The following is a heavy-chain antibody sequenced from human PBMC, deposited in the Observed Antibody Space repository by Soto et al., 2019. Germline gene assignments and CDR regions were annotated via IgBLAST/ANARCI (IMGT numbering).Heavy chain of an antibody. CDR2: IRSKANSYAT. CDR3: TPQSAIYGDLANDAFDI. D-gene: IGHD4-17*01. Sequence: EVQLVESGGGLVQPGGSLKLSCAASGFTFSGSAMHWVRQASGKGLEWVGRIRSKANSYATAYAASVKGRFTISRDDSKTTAYRQMNSPKTEDTAVYYRTPQSAIYGDLANDAFDIWGQGTMVTVSS. V-gene: IGHV3-73*02. J-gene: IGHJ3*02. CDR1: GFTFSGSA.